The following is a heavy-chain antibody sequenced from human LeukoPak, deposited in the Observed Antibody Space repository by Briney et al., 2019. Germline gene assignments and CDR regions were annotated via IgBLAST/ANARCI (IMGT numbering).Heavy chain of an antibody. CDR3: ARLWLRLYYMDV. J-gene: IGHJ6*03. CDR2: IYYSGST. Sequence: SSETLSLTCTVSGGSISSSSYYWGWIRQPPGKGLEWIGSIYYSGSTYYNPSLKSRVTISVDTSKNQFSLKLSSVTAADTAVYYCARLWLRLYYMDVWGKGTTVTVS. D-gene: IGHD5-12*01. CDR1: GGSISSSSYY. V-gene: IGHV4-39*01.